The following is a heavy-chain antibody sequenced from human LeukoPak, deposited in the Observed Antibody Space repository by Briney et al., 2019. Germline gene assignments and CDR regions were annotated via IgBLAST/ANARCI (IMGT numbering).Heavy chain of an antibody. CDR1: GYTFTTYY. Sequence: SVKVSCKASGYTFTTYYMHWVRQAPGQGLEWMGGIIPIFGTANYAQKFQGRVTITADESTSTAYMELSSLRSEDTAVYYCARDVVVAATPLWFDPWGQGTLVTVSS. V-gene: IGHV1-69*13. CDR3: ARDVVVAATPLWFDP. J-gene: IGHJ5*02. D-gene: IGHD2-15*01. CDR2: IIPIFGTA.